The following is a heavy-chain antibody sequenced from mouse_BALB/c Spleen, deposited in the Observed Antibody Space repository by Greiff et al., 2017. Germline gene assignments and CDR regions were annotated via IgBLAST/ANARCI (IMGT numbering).Heavy chain of an antibody. D-gene: IGHD1-2*01. CDR2: ISDGGSYT. CDR1: GFTFSDYY. Sequence: EVQLQESGGGLVKPGGSLKLSCAASGFTFSDYYMYWVRQTPEKRLEWVATISDGGSYTYYPDSVKGRFTISRDNAKNNLYLQMSSLKSEDTAMYYCARALLRLRGAWFAYWGQGTLVTVSA. J-gene: IGHJ3*01. CDR3: ARALLRLRGAWFAY. V-gene: IGHV5-4*02.